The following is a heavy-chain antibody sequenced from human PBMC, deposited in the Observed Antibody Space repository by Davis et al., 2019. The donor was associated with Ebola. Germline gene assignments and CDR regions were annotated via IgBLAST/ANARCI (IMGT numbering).Heavy chain of an antibody. J-gene: IGHJ6*02. D-gene: IGHD3-22*01. Sequence: ASVKVSCKASGYTFTSFGISWVRQAPGQGLEWMGWISAYNGNTNYAQKLQGRVTMTTDTSTSTAYMELRSLRSDDTAVYYCARFDSSGYYDYYYYGMDVWGQGTTVTVSS. CDR1: GYTFTSFG. CDR2: ISAYNGNT. V-gene: IGHV1-18*01. CDR3: ARFDSSGYYDYYYYGMDV.